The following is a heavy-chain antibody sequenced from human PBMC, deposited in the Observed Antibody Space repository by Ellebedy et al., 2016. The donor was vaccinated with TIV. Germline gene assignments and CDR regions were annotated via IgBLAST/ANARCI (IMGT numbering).Heavy chain of an antibody. V-gene: IGHV2-5*01. J-gene: IGHJ5*02. Sequence: SGPTLVQPTQTLTLTCTFSGFSLSTSGVGVGWIRQPPGTALKWLALIYWHDDKRYSPSLKSRLTITKDTSKNQVVLTMTNMDPVDTATYYCARSPYGSPSDWFDPWGQGTLVTVSS. CDR3: ARSPYGSPSDWFDP. CDR2: IYWHDDK. D-gene: IGHD3-10*01. CDR1: GFSLSTSGVG.